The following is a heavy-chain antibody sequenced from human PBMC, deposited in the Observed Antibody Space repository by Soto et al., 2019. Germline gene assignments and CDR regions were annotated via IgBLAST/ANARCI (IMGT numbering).Heavy chain of an antibody. CDR2: VYYRGGT. Sequence: QVQLQESGPGLVKASETLSLTCRVSGAYTNSYYWSWIRQPPGKGLEWIGFVYYRGGTNYNPSLRSRVTMSLDTSKNHFSLNLTSVTAADTAVYFCAKSRSFRGDHDSWGQGTLVTV. CDR1: GAYTNSYY. CDR3: AKSRSFRGDHDS. D-gene: IGHD6-25*01. J-gene: IGHJ4*02. V-gene: IGHV4-59*08.